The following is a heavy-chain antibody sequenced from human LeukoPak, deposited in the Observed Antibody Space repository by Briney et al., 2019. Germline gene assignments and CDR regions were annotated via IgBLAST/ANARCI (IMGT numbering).Heavy chain of an antibody. CDR1: GFTVSSNY. J-gene: IGHJ6*03. CDR3: ARDRSFGRLGYMDV. D-gene: IGHD3-10*01. V-gene: IGHV3-66*01. Sequence: GGSLRLSCEASGFTVSSNYMSWVRQAPGKGLEWVSVIYSGGSTYYADSVKGRFTISRDNSKNTLYLQMNSLRAEDTAVYYCARDRSFGRLGYMDVWGKGTTVTISS. CDR2: IYSGGST.